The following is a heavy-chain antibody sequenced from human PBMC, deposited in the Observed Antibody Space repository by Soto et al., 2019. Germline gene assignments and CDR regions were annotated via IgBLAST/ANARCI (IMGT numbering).Heavy chain of an antibody. Sequence: SETLSLTCTVSGGSISSSSYYWGWIRQPPGKGLEWIGSIYYSGSTYYNPSLKSRVTISVDTSKNQFSLKLSSVTAADTAVYYCATLLLWFGELGDNCYYGMDVWGQGTTVTVSS. D-gene: IGHD3-10*01. V-gene: IGHV4-39*01. J-gene: IGHJ6*02. CDR3: ATLLLWFGELGDNCYYGMDV. CDR2: IYYSGST. CDR1: GGSISSSSYY.